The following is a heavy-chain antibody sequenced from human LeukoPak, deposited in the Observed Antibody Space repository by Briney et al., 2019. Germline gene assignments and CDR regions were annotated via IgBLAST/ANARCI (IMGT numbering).Heavy chain of an antibody. Sequence: GESLKISCKGSGYSSTTYWIGWVRQMPGKGLEWMGIIYPGDSDTRYSPSFQGQVTISVDKSISTAYLQWSSLKASDTAMYFCARQTVTTPFDYWGQGTLVTVSS. V-gene: IGHV5-51*01. D-gene: IGHD4-17*01. CDR1: GYSSTTYW. CDR2: IYPGDSDT. CDR3: ARQTVTTPFDY. J-gene: IGHJ4*02.